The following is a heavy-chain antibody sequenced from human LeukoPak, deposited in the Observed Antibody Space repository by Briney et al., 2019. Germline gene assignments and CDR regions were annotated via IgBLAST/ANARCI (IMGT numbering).Heavy chain of an antibody. J-gene: IGHJ6*02. Sequence: ASVKVSCKASGYTFTSYYMHWVRQAPGQGLEWMGIINPSGGSTSYAQKFQGRVTMTRDTSTSTVYMELSSLRSEDTAVYYCASGYDSDYYYYYGMDVWGQGTTVTVSS. V-gene: IGHV1-46*01. D-gene: IGHD5-12*01. CDR3: ASGYDSDYYYYYGMDV. CDR2: INPSGGST. CDR1: GYTFTSYY.